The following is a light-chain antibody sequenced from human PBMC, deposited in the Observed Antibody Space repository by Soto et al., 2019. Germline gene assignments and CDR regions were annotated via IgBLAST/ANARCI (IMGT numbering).Light chain of an antibody. V-gene: IGKV3-11*01. CDR3: QQRSNSWT. CDR1: QSVSSY. CDR2: DAS. Sequence: EIVLTQSPATLSLSPGERATLSCRASQSVSSYXAXYQQKPGQAPRLLIYDASNRATGIPARFSGSGSGTDFTLTISSLEPXXXXVYYCQQRSNSWTFGXGTXXEIK. J-gene: IGKJ1*01.